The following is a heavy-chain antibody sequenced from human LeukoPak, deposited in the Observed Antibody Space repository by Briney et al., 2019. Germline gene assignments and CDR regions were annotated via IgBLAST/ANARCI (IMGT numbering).Heavy chain of an antibody. J-gene: IGHJ4*02. CDR3: VRGRGYSNFDY. CDR1: GFIYCNYW. D-gene: IGHD4-11*01. Sequence: GGSVRLSCASCGFIYCNYWMSWVRQPGGKGLEWVDNMKEDGSEINYVDSVKGRFTISRDNAQDSLYLQMNSQRAEDTADYYCVRGRGYSNFDYWGQGTLVTVSS. V-gene: IGHV3-7*04. CDR2: MKEDGSEI.